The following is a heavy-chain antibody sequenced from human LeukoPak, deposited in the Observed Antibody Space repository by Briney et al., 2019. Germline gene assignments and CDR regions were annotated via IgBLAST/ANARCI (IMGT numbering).Heavy chain of an antibody. J-gene: IGHJ6*03. CDR3: ARDSPKTSYRGAYYYYYYMDV. V-gene: IGHV4-4*07. D-gene: IGHD1-26*01. CDR1: GGSISSYY. Sequence: KTSETLSLTCTVSGGSISSYYWSWIRQPAGKGLEWIGRIYTSGSTNYNPSLKSRVTMSVDTSKNQFSLKLSSVTAADTAVYYCARDSPKTSYRGAYYYYYYMDVWGKGTTVTISS. CDR2: IYTSGST.